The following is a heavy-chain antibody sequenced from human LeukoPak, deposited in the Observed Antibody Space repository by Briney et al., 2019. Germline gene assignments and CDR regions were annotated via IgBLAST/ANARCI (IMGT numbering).Heavy chain of an antibody. CDR2: INSDGRST. V-gene: IGHV3-74*01. CDR3: VRGIVGTGQFYFHH. CDR1: GLTFTNYG. J-gene: IGHJ4*02. D-gene: IGHD1-26*01. Sequence: GGSLRLSCVASGLTFTNYGMMWVRQAPGKGLVWVSYINSDGRSTTYADSVKGRFTISRDNAKNSLYLQMDSLRAEDTAVYFCVRGIVGTGQFYFHHWGQGTLVTVSS.